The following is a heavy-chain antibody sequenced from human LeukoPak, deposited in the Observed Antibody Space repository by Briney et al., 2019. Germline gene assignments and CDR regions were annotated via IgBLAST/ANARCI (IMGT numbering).Heavy chain of an antibody. J-gene: IGHJ4*02. Sequence: ASVKVSRKASGYTFTSYYMHWVRQAPGQGLEWMGIINPSGGSTSYAQKFQGRVTMTRDTSTSTVYMELSSLRSEDTAVYYCARDREKYYYDSSGYYLSYWGQGTLVTVSS. CDR3: ARDREKYYYDSSGYYLSY. D-gene: IGHD3-22*01. CDR2: INPSGGST. CDR1: GYTFTSYY. V-gene: IGHV1-46*01.